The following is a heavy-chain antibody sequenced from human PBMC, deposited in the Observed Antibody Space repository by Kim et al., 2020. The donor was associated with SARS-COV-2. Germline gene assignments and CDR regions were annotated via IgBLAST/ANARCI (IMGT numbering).Heavy chain of an antibody. V-gene: IGHV1-2*06. CDR3: ARLKDFWSGSDFDY. CDR2: INPNSGGT. CDR1: GYTFTGYY. Sequence: ASVKVSCKASGYTFTGYYMHWVRQAPGQGLEWMGRINPNSGGTNYAQKFQGRVTMTRDTSISTAYMELSRLRSDDTAVYYCARLKDFWSGSDFDYWGQGTLVTVSS. D-gene: IGHD3-3*01. J-gene: IGHJ4*02.